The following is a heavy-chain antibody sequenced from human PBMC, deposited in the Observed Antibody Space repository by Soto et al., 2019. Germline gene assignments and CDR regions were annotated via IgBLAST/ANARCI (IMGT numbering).Heavy chain of an antibody. V-gene: IGHV3-11*06. J-gene: IGHJ4*02. CDR1: GFTFSDYY. CDR3: ARSGDNYNRLDY. Sequence: GRSLRLSCEGSGFTFSDYYISWIRQAPGKGLEWISYSSNSGTFSRYADSVKGRFSISRDNTKNLLYLQMNSLRAEDTAVYYCARSGDNYNRLDYWGQGTPVTVSS. CDR2: SSNSGTFS. D-gene: IGHD1-1*01.